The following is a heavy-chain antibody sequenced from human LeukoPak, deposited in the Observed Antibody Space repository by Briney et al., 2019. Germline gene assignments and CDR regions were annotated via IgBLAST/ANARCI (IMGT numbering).Heavy chain of an antibody. Sequence: SVKLCCKASGGTFTSYTISWVRQAPGQGLEWMGRIIPILGIANYAQKFQGRVTITADKSTGTAYMELSSLRSEDTAVYYCARNQQASPGYYYYYFGVDVWGQGTTVTVSS. J-gene: IGHJ6*02. CDR1: GGTFTSYT. CDR3: ARNQQASPGYYYYYFGVDV. V-gene: IGHV1-69*02. CDR2: IIPILGIA.